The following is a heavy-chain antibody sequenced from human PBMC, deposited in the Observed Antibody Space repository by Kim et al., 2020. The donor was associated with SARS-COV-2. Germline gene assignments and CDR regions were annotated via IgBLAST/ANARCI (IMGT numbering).Heavy chain of an antibody. CDR3: ARDTELSCSSTSCNLWGMNGYYYYYMDV. CDR2: IIPILGIA. D-gene: IGHD2-2*01. J-gene: IGHJ6*03. V-gene: IGHV1-69*04. Sequence: SVKVSCKASGGTFSSYAISWVRQAPGQGLEWMGRIIPILGIANYAQKFQGRVTNTADKSTSTAYMELSSLRSEDTAVYYCARDTELSCSSTSCNLWGMNGYYYYYMDVWGKGTTVTVSS. CDR1: GGTFSSYA.